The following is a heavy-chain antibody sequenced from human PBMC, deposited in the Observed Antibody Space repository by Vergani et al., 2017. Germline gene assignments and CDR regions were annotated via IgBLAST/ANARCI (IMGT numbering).Heavy chain of an antibody. CDR3: AREYGDYVSNPTAFDI. V-gene: IGHV1-3*01. D-gene: IGHD4-17*01. Sequence: QVQLVQSGAEVKKPGASVKVSCKASGYTFTSYAMHWVRQAPGQRLEWMGWINAGNGNTKYSQKFQGRVTITRDTSASTAYMELSSLRSEDTAVYYCAREYGDYVSNPTAFDIWGQGTMVTVSS. CDR2: INAGNGNT. CDR1: GYTFTSYA. J-gene: IGHJ3*02.